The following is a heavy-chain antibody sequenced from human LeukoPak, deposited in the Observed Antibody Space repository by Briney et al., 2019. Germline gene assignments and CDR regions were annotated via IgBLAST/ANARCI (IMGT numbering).Heavy chain of an antibody. J-gene: IGHJ3*02. D-gene: IGHD6-13*01. CDR1: GGTISSSSYY. V-gene: IGHV4-39*01. Sequence: PSETLSLTCSVSGGTISSSSYYWGCIRQPPGKGLEWIGSIYYSGSTYYNPSLKSRVIISVDTSKNQFSLKLSSVTAADTAVYYCARRVAAARYPGHDAFDIWGQGTMVTVSS. CDR2: IYYSGST. CDR3: ARRVAAARYPGHDAFDI.